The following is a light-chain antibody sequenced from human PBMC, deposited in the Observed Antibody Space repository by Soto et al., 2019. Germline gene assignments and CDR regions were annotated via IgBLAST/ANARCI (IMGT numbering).Light chain of an antibody. Sequence: QSVLTQPRSVSGSPGQSVTISCTGTSSDVGGYDFVSWYQHHPGTAPKLMIHDVSERPSGVPDRFSGSKSGNTASLTISGLQAEDEADYYCCSYVDSNNLLFGGGTKLTVL. CDR3: CSYVDSNNLL. CDR2: DVS. J-gene: IGLJ2*01. CDR1: SSDVGGYDF. V-gene: IGLV2-11*01.